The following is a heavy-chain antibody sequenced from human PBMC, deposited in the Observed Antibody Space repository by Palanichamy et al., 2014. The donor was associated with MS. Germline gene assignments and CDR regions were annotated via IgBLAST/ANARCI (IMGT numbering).Heavy chain of an antibody. Sequence: CAASGSTFSSYGMNWVRQAPGKGLEWVAVISYDGSNKYYADSVKGRFTISRDNSKNTLYLQMNSLRAEDTAVYYCAKDIARDGYWGQGTLVSVSS. V-gene: IGHV3-30*18. CDR3: AKDIARDGY. CDR2: ISYDGSNK. J-gene: IGHJ4*02. D-gene: IGHD6-13*01. CDR1: GSTFSSYG.